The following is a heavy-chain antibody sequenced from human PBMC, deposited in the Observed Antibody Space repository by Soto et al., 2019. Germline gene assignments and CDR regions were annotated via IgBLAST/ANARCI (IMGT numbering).Heavy chain of an antibody. V-gene: IGHV1-18*01. CDR3: ARDPPPPDY. CDR2: ISAYNGNT. Sequence: QVQLVQSGAEVKKPGASVKVSCKASGYTFASYAISWMRQAPGQGLDWMGWISAYNGNTNYAQKLQGRVTMTTDTSTSTAYVELRSLRSDDTAVYYCARDPPPPDYWGQGTLVTVSS. J-gene: IGHJ4*02. CDR1: GYTFASYA.